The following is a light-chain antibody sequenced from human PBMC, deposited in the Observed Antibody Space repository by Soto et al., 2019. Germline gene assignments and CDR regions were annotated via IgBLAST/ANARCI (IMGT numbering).Light chain of an antibody. CDR2: NTG. CDR1: SGSVSTSYF. Sequence: QTVVTQEPSVSVSPGGTVTITCSLSSGSVSTSYFPRWYQQTPGQPPRTLIYNTGTRSSGVPDRFSGSIFGNKAALTIAGAQAADEAEYYCLLYISSATRAFCRGTKVTVL. V-gene: IGLV8-61*01. CDR3: LLYISSATRA. J-gene: IGLJ6*01.